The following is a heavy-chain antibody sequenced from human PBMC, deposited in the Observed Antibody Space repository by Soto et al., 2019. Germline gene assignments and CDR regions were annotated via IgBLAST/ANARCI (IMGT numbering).Heavy chain of an antibody. J-gene: IGHJ4*02. CDR2: IYDSGSS. CDR1: GASISSGDYF. Sequence: SETLSLTCTVSGASISSGDYFWSWIRQSPGKGPEWIGYIYDSGSSYYNPSLKSRVTMSVDTSKNQFSLRLRSVTAADTAVYYCDREKGYISGPKNFDYWGQGTLVTVSS. V-gene: IGHV4-30-4*01. D-gene: IGHD5-18*01. CDR3: DREKGYISGPKNFDY.